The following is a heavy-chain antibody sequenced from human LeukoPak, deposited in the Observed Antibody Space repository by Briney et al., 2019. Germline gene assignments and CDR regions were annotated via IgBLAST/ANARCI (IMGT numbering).Heavy chain of an antibody. D-gene: IGHD3-22*01. CDR2: IYTSGST. J-gene: IGHJ4*02. CDR1: GGSFSSYY. V-gene: IGHV4-4*09. CDR3: ARSTMIALFDY. Sequence: PSETLFLTCTVSGGSFSSYYRSWIRQPPGKGLQCIGYIYTSGSTNYNPSLKSRVTISVDTSKNQFSLKLSSVTAADTAVYYCARSTMIALFDYWGQGTLVTVSS.